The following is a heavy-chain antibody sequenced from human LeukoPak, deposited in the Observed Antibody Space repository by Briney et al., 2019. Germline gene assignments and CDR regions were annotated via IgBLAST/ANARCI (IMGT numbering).Heavy chain of an antibody. CDR1: GYTFTSYY. J-gene: IGHJ5*02. V-gene: IGHV1-46*01. CDR2: INPSGDST. D-gene: IGHD4-23*01. CDR3: ARDNSVEDTAWWFDP. Sequence: ASVKVSCKASGYTFTSYYMHWVRQALGQGLEWMGIINPSGDSTSYAQKFQGRVTMTRDMSTSTDYMELSSLRSEDTAVYYCARDNSVEDTAWWFDPWGQGTLVTVSS.